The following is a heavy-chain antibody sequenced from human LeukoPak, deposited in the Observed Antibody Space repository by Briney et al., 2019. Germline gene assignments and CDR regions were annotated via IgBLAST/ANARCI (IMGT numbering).Heavy chain of an antibody. D-gene: IGHD3-10*01. CDR2: ISSSGSTI. CDR3: ARSMLRGVLPY. Sequence: GGSLRLSCAASEFTFSSYEMNWVRQAPGKGLEWVSYISSSGSTIYYADSVKGRFTISRDNAKNSLYLQMNSLRAEDTAVYYCARSMLRGVLPYWGQGTLVTVSS. J-gene: IGHJ4*02. CDR1: EFTFSSYE. V-gene: IGHV3-48*03.